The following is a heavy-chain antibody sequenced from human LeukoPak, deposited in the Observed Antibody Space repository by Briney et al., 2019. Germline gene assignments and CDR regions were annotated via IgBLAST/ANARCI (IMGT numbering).Heavy chain of an antibody. J-gene: IGHJ2*01. CDR2: IYTSGST. Sequence: SETLSLTCNVSGGSISSYYWSWIRQPAGKGLEWIGRIYTSGSTNYNPSLKSRVTMSVDTSKNQFSLKLSSVTAADTAVYYCARGGPTYYYGSGSKPWYFDLWGRGTLVTVSS. CDR3: ARGGPTYYYGSGSKPWYFDL. D-gene: IGHD3-10*01. V-gene: IGHV4-4*07. CDR1: GGSISSYY.